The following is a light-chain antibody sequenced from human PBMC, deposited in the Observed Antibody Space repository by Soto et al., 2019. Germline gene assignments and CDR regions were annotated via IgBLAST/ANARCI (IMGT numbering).Light chain of an antibody. V-gene: IGKV1-39*01. CDR3: QQSYTTPHT. CDR1: QSVASY. Sequence: DIPMTQSPSSLSASVGDRVTITCRASQSVASYLNWYQQKVGKAPNLLIFAASSLQSGVPSRFSGSGSGTDFTITISSLQPEDFATYYCQQSYTTPHTFGQGTKLEIK. J-gene: IGKJ2*01. CDR2: AAS.